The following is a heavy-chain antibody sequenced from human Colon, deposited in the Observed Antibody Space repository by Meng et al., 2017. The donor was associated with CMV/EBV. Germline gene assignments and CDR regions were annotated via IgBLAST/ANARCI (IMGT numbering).Heavy chain of an antibody. CDR1: GFTFDDYT. CDR3: ASLKLPYSNGWYVWGYGMDV. D-gene: IGHD6-19*01. J-gene: IGHJ6*02. CDR2: ISWDGGST. V-gene: IGHV3-43*01. Sequence: GESLKISCAASGFTFDDYTMHWVRQAPGKGLEWVSLISWDGGSTYYADSVKGRFTISRDNSKNSLYLQMNSLRAEDTAVYYCASLKLPYSNGWYVWGYGMDVWGQGTTVTVSS.